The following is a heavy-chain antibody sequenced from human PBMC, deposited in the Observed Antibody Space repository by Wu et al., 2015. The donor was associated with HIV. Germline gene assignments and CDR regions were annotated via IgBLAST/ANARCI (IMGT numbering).Heavy chain of an antibody. CDR2: FIPIFGVP. V-gene: IGHV1-69*13. CDR1: GDTPITTYS. J-gene: IGHJ4*02. D-gene: IGHD1-26*01. CDR3: ASKVLGSGCCGGSEYYFDY. Sequence: QVQLVQSGAEVKKPGSSVKVSCKTSGDTPITTYSITWVRQAPGQGLEWMGRFIPIFGVPNYAQKFQSRLTIIADESLSTAYMELSGLRSDDTAVYYCASKVLGSGCCGGSEYYFDYVGPGNXWSTVSS.